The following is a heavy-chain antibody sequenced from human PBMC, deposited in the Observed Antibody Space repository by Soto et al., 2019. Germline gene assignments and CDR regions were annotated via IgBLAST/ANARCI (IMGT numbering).Heavy chain of an antibody. D-gene: IGHD2-21*02. CDR2: ISYDGTTK. J-gene: IGHJ2*01. Sequence: LVESGGGAAQPGGSLRLSCAASGFGFSRVALHWLRQAPGKGLEWVALISYDGTTKYYPDAVNGRFASPSHNSNKTPCLEMNSLMREHTAFYYCVTAACGDGFDWYSDLWGHGTLVTVSS. CDR1: GFGFSRVA. V-gene: IGHV3-30*09. CDR3: VTAACGDGFDWYSDL.